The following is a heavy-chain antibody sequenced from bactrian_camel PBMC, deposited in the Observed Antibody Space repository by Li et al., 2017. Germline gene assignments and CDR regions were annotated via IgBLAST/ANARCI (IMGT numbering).Heavy chain of an antibody. CDR1: GFTFSSCH. J-gene: IGHJ4*01. Sequence: VQLVESGGGLVRPGGSLRLSCLASGFTFSSCHMAWVRQAPGKEREGVAVIDSDGIASYADSVKGRFTISRDNAKKTLYLQMNSLKPEDSAVYYCAAPGSAKDVCWWGQGTQVTVS. V-gene: IGHV3S10*01. CDR3: AAPGSAKDVCW. CDR2: IDSDGIA. D-gene: IGHD1*01.